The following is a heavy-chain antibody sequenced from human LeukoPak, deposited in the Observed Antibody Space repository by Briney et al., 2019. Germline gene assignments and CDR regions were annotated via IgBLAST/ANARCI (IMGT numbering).Heavy chain of an antibody. J-gene: IGHJ6*02. Sequence: PGGSLRLSCAASGFTFSSYAMHWVRQAPGKGLEWVAVISYDGSNKYYADSVKGRFTISRDNSKNTLFLQMNSLRAEDTAVYYCARTEDYYDSSGYRPYYYGMDVWGQGTTVTVSS. CDR3: ARTEDYYDSSGYRPYYYGMDV. CDR2: ISYDGSNK. CDR1: GFTFSSYA. V-gene: IGHV3-30*04. D-gene: IGHD3-22*01.